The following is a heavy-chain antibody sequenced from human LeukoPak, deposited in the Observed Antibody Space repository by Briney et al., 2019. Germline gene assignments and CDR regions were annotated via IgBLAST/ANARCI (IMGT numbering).Heavy chain of an antibody. CDR1: GYTFSDYF. Sequence: GASVKVSCKASGYTFSDYFMHWVRQAPGQGLEWMGWINPDSGGLKYAQKFQGRVTMTGDTSMRTVYMELSRLRPDDAAVYYCARDPISCSGSDRYYGMDVWGQGTTVTVSS. D-gene: IGHD2-15*01. CDR2: INPDSGGL. V-gene: IGHV1-2*02. J-gene: IGHJ6*02. CDR3: ARDPISCSGSDRYYGMDV.